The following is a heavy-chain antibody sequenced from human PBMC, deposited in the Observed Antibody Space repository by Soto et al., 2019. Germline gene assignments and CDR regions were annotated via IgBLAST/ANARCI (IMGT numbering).Heavy chain of an antibody. Sequence: SETLSLTCAVYGGSFSGYVYSWIWHPPGKGQEWIGEINHGGSTNYNPSLKSRVTISIDTSKNQFSLKLSSVTAADTAVYYCVLSCSRNAARDHWGQGTQVTVSS. CDR1: GGSFSGYV. D-gene: IGHD2-15*01. CDR2: INHGGST. V-gene: IGHV4-34*01. CDR3: VLSCSRNAARDH. J-gene: IGHJ4*02.